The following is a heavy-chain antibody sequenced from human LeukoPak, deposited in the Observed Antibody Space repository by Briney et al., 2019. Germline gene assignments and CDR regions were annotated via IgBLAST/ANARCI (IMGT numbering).Heavy chain of an antibody. CDR3: ARGSDYDFWSGSITIFDY. V-gene: IGHV4-59*01. Sequence: PSETLSLTCTVSGGSISSYYWSWIRQPPGKGLEWIGYIYYSGSTNYNPSLKSRVTISVDTSKNQFSLKLSSATAADTAVYYCARGSDYDFWSGSITIFDYWGQGTLVTVSS. D-gene: IGHD3-3*01. CDR2: IYYSGST. J-gene: IGHJ4*02. CDR1: GGSISSYY.